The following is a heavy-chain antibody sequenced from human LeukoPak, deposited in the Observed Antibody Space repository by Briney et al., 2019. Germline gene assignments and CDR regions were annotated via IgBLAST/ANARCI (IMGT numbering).Heavy chain of an antibody. CDR3: ARLPTIFGKIDF. D-gene: IGHD3-3*01. J-gene: IGHJ4*02. CDR2: IFPADSET. CDR1: GYRFTSYW. Sequence: GESLKISCKGSGYRFTSYWIGWVRQMPGKGLEWVGIIFPADSETRYSPSFQGQVTISVDKSISTAYLQWSSPMASDTAMYYCARLPTIFGKIDFWGQGTLVTVSS. V-gene: IGHV5-51*01.